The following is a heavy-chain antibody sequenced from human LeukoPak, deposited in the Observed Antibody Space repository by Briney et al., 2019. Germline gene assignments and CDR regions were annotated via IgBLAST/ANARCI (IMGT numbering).Heavy chain of an antibody. J-gene: IGHJ4*02. CDR1: GGSISSYY. CDR2: IYYSGST. D-gene: IGHD6-19*01. V-gene: IGHV4-59*08. CDR3: ARRPPDSSGWYATTYFDY. Sequence: SETLSLNCTVSGGSISSYYWSWLRQPPGKGLEWIGYIYYSGSTNYNPSLKSRVTISVDTSKNQFSLKLSSVTAADTAVYYCARRPPDSSGWYATTYFDYWGQGTLVTVSS.